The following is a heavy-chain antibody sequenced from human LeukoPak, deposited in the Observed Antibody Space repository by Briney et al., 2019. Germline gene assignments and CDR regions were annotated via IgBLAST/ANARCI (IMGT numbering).Heavy chain of an antibody. J-gene: IGHJ5*02. Sequence: SQTLSLTCTVSGCSISSGSYYWSWIRQPAGTGLEWIGRIYTSGSSNYNHSLKSRVTISVDTSKNQFSLKLSSVTAADTAVYYCARDRPGYDILTGYFQEVDWFDPWGQGTLVTVSS. CDR3: ARDRPGYDILTGYFQEVDWFDP. CDR2: IYTSGSS. V-gene: IGHV4-61*02. D-gene: IGHD3-9*01. CDR1: GCSISSGSYY.